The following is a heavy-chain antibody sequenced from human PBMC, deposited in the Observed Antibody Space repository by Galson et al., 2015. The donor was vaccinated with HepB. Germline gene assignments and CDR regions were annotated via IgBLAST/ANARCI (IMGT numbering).Heavy chain of an antibody. CDR1: GFAFDNYA. V-gene: IGHV3-23*01. D-gene: IGHD2-15*01. J-gene: IGHJ4*02. CDR3: AKDAIRASLHMWYFHY. Sequence: SLRLSCAASGFAFDNYAVTWVRQAPGKGLEWVSSITNTGSHTYYADSVRGRFTLSRDNSKNTVSLQMNSLTADDTAVYYCAKDAIRASLHMWYFHYWGPGTLVAVSS. CDR2: ITNTGSHT.